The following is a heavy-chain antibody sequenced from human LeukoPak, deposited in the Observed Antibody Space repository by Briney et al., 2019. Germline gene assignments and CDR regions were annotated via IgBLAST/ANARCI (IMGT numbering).Heavy chain of an antibody. V-gene: IGHV3-9*01. CDR3: AKIPGDGYNSGFDY. D-gene: IGHD5-24*01. CDR1: GFTFDDYA. CDR2: ISWNSGSI. Sequence: GRYLRLSCAASGFTFDDYAMHWVRQAPGKGLEWVSGISWNSGSIGYADSVKGRFTISRDNAKNSLYLQMNSLRAEDTALYYCAKIPGDGYNSGFDYWGQGTLVTVSS. J-gene: IGHJ4*02.